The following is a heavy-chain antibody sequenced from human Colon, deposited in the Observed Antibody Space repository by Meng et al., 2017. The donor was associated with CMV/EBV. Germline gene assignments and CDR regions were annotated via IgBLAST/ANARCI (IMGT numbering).Heavy chain of an antibody. CDR2: ISSGSTYI. D-gene: IGHD3-3*01. CDR1: EFTFSTYI. CDR3: FTFWNGGC. Sequence: GESLKISCSASEFTFSTYIINWVRQAPGKGLEWVSSISSGSTYIYYADSVKGRFTISRDNAKNSLYLQMNSLTTEDTAVYYCFTFWNGGCWGQGTLVTVSS. V-gene: IGHV3-21*03. J-gene: IGHJ4*02.